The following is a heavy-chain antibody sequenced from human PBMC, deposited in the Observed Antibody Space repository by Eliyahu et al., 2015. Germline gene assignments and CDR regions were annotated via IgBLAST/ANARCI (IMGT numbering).Heavy chain of an antibody. J-gene: IGHJ6*02. CDR1: GGSFSNYY. V-gene: IGHV4-34*01. CDR2: LDHSGST. CDR3: ARGLTGSYGVGYYYGMDV. Sequence: QVQLQQWGAGLLKPSETLSLTCAVYGGSFSNYYWSWIRQPPGKGLEWIGDLDHSGSTNFNPPLKSRVTISVDTSKYQFSLKLTSVTAADTAVYYCARGLTGSYGVGYYYGMDVWGQGTTVTVSS. D-gene: IGHD1-26*01.